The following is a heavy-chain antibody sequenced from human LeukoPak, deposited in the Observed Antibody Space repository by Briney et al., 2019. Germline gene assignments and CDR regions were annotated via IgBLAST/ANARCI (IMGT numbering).Heavy chain of an antibody. CDR1: GFPFNTYA. CDR2: ISYDGSSK. J-gene: IGHJ6*02. Sequence: GRSLRLSCAASGFPFNTYAMHWVRQAPGKGLEWVAVISYDGSSKYSADSVKGRFTISRDNSKNTLYLEMNGLRPEDTAVYYCARAVGDFWSGYRSGYGMDVWGQGTTVTVSS. V-gene: IGHV3-30*04. D-gene: IGHD3-3*01. CDR3: ARAVGDFWSGYRSGYGMDV.